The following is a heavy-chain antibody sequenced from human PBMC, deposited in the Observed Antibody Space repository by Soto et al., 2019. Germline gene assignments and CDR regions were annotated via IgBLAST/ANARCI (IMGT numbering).Heavy chain of an antibody. CDR3: ARDRGWFYFDY. D-gene: IGHD3-10*01. CDR2: IYYSGST. V-gene: IGHV4-30-4*01. CDR1: GGAINSGDYY. J-gene: IGHJ4*02. Sequence: SETLSLTCIVSGGAINSGDYYWSWIRQPPGKGLEWIGYIYYSGSTYYNPSLKSRVTISVDTSKNQFSLKLSSVTAADTAVYYCARDRGWFYFDYWGQGTLVTVSS.